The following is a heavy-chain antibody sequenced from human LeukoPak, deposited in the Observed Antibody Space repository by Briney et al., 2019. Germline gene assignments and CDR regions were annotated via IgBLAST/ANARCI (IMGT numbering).Heavy chain of an antibody. CDR2: IKQDGSEK. D-gene: IGHD6-13*01. J-gene: IGHJ4*02. Sequence: GGSLRLSCAASGFTFSSYWMSWVRQAPGKGLEWAANIKQDGSEKYYVDSVKGRFTISRDNAKNSLYLQMNSLRAEDTAVYYCARPVGYSSSWYPFDYWGQGTLVTVSS. CDR3: ARPVGYSSSWYPFDY. V-gene: IGHV3-7*01. CDR1: GFTFSSYW.